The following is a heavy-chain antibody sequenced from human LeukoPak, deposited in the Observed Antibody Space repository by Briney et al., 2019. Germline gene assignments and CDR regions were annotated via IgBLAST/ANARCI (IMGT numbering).Heavy chain of an antibody. CDR3: AKDNYYDSSGYFDY. CDR2: ISWNSGSI. V-gene: IGHV3-9*01. Sequence: GGSLRLSCAASGFTFDDYAMHWVRQAPGKGLEWVSGISWNSGSIGYADSAKGRFTISRDNAKNSLYLQMNSLRAEDTALYYCAKDNYYDSSGYFDYWGQGTLVTVSS. CDR1: GFTFDDYA. J-gene: IGHJ4*02. D-gene: IGHD3-22*01.